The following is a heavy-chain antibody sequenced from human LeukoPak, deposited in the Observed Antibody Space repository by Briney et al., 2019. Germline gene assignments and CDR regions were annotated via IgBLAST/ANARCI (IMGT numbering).Heavy chain of an antibody. D-gene: IGHD6-13*01. Sequence: SQTLSLTCTVSGGSISSYYWSWIRQPPGKGLEWIGYIYYSGTTNYNPSLKSRVTISVDTSKNQFSLKLSSVTAADTAVYYCARGVYIAAAQYAYWGQGTLVTVSS. CDR2: IYYSGTT. V-gene: IGHV4-59*01. CDR1: GGSISSYY. J-gene: IGHJ4*02. CDR3: ARGVYIAAAQYAY.